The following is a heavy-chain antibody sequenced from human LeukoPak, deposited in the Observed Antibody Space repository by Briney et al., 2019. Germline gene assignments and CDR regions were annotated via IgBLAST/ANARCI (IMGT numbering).Heavy chain of an antibody. D-gene: IGHD3-10*02. J-gene: IGHJ4*02. V-gene: IGHV3-7*01. CDR1: GFTSSSYW. Sequence: PGGSLRLSCAASGFTSSSYWMSWVRQAPGKGLEWVANIKQDGSEKYYVDSVKGRFTISRDNAKNSLYLQMNSLRAEDTAVYYCARGDVGEPEDYWGQGTLVTVSS. CDR2: IKQDGSEK. CDR3: ARGDVGEPEDY.